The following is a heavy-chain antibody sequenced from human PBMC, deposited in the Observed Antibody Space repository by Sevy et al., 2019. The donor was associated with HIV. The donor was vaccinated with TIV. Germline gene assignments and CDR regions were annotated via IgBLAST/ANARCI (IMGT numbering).Heavy chain of an antibody. CDR1: GFTFSNAW. Sequence: GGSLRLSCAASGFTFSNAWMSWVRHAPGKGLEWVGRIKSKTDGGTTDYAAPVKGRFTISRDDSKNTLYLQMNSLKTEDTAVYYCTGLYYDFWSGYYRYMDVWGKGTTVTVSS. CDR3: TGLYYDFWSGYYRYMDV. V-gene: IGHV3-15*01. CDR2: IKSKTDGGTT. D-gene: IGHD3-3*01. J-gene: IGHJ6*03.